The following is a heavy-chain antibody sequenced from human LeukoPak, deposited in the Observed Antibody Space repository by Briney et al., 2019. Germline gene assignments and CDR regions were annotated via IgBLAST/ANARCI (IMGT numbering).Heavy chain of an antibody. CDR3: AKSKAMIVVVITTMDY. CDR1: GFIFSSYG. J-gene: IGHJ4*02. V-gene: IGHV3-30*18. CDR2: ISYDGSNK. D-gene: IGHD3-22*01. Sequence: GGSLRLSCVASGFIFSSYGMHWVRQAPVKGLEWVAVISYDGSNKYYADSVKGRFTISRDNSKNTLYLQMNSLRAEDTAVYYCAKSKAMIVVVITTMDYWGQGTLVTVSS.